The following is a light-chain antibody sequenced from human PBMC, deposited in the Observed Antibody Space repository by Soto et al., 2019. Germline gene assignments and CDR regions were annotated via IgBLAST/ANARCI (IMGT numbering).Light chain of an antibody. CDR1: QSVSSSD. CDR2: GAS. Sequence: EVVLTQSPGTLSLSPGERATLSCRASQSVSSSDLAWYQQKPGQAPRLLISGASNRATGTPDRFSGSGSGTDFTLTITSLEPEDFAVFYCHEYCISPPTFVQGTKVEI. J-gene: IGKJ1*01. CDR3: HEYCISPPT. V-gene: IGKV3-20*01.